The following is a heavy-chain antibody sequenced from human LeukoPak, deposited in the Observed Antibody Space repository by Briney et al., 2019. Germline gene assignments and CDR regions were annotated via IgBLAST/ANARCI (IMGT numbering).Heavy chain of an antibody. J-gene: IGHJ4*02. V-gene: IGHV3-30*04. CDR2: ISYDGGIK. D-gene: IGHD3-16*02. Sequence: GGSLRLSCTGSGFTFTTYALHWVRQGPGKGPEWVAVISYDGGIKYYADSVKGRFTISRDNSKNTLHLQMNSLRTGDTAFYYCARVGSGSYLKGYFDYWGQGTLVSVSS. CDR3: ARVGSGSYLKGYFDY. CDR1: GFTFTTYA.